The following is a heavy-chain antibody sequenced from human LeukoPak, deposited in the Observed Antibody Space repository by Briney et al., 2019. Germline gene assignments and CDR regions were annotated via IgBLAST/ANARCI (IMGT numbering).Heavy chain of an antibody. CDR2: ISGSGGST. V-gene: IGHV3-23*01. J-gene: IGHJ6*03. CDR3: AKDPRQGRSIYYMDV. Sequence: PGGSLRLSCAASGFTFSSYAMSWVRQAPGKGLEWVSAISGSGGSTYYADSVKGRFTISRDNSKNTLYLQMNSLRAEDTAVYYCAKDPRQGRSIYYMDVWGKGTTVTVSS. D-gene: IGHD3-16*01. CDR1: GFTFSSYA.